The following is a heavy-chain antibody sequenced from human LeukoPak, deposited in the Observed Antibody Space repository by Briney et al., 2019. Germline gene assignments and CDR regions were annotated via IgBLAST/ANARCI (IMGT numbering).Heavy chain of an antibody. CDR2: ISGDGGST. CDR1: GFTFDDYA. V-gene: IGHV3-43*02. J-gene: IGHJ4*02. D-gene: IGHD5-12*01. CDR3: AGLQLRGGYLPYYFDY. Sequence: PGGSLRLSCAASGFTFDDYAMHWVRQAPGKGLEWVSLISGDGGSTYYADSVKGRFTISRDNSKNSLYLQMNSLRTEDTALYYCAGLQLRGGYLPYYFDYWGQGTLVTVSS.